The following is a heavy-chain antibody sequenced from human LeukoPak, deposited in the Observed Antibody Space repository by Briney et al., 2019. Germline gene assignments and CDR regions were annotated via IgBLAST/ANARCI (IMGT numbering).Heavy chain of an antibody. Sequence: SETLSLTCIVSGGSISSYYWGWIRQPPGKGLEWIGSIYYSGSTYYNPSLKSRVTISVDTSKNQFSLKLSSVTAADTAVYYCARDLYSSRTNDAFVIWGQGTMVTVSS. V-gene: IGHV4-39*07. CDR3: ARDLYSSRTNDAFVI. CDR2: IYYSGST. CDR1: GGSISSYY. J-gene: IGHJ3*02. D-gene: IGHD6-13*01.